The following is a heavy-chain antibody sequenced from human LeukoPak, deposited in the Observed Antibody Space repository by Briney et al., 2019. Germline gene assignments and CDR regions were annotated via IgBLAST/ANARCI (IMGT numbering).Heavy chain of an antibody. Sequence: SVKVSCKASGGTFSSYAISWVRQAPGQGLEWMGGIIPIFGTANYAQKFQGRVTITTDESTSTAYMELSSLRSEDTAVYYCARGTIEYSGSQNYFDYWGQGTLVTVSS. V-gene: IGHV1-69*05. CDR1: GGTFSSYA. D-gene: IGHD6-6*01. J-gene: IGHJ4*02. CDR2: IIPIFGTA. CDR3: ARGTIEYSGSQNYFDY.